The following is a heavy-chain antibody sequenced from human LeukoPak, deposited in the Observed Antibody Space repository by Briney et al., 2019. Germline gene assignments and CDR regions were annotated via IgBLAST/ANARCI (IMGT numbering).Heavy chain of an antibody. CDR3: ARDGDGGYYDY. D-gene: IGHD3-22*01. V-gene: IGHV4-59*01. J-gene: IGHJ4*02. Sequence: PSETLSLTCAVYGGSFSGYYWSWIRQPPGKGLEWIGYIYYSGSTNYNPSLKSRVTISVDTSKNQFSLKLSSVTAADTAVYYCARDGDGGYYDYWGQGTLVTVSS. CDR2: IYYSGST. CDR1: GGSFSGYY.